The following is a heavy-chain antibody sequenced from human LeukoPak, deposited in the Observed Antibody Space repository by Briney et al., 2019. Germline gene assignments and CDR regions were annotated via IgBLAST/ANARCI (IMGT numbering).Heavy chain of an antibody. V-gene: IGHV3-30*02. CDR3: AKGQRAAALKEFDY. J-gene: IGHJ4*02. CDR2: IRYDGSNK. D-gene: IGHD6-13*01. Sequence: GGSLRLSCAASGFTFSSYGMHWVRQAPGKGLEWVAFIRYDGSNKYYADSVKGRFTISRDNSKNTLYLQMNSLRAEDTAVYYCAKGQRAAALKEFDYWGQGTLVTVSS. CDR1: GFTFSSYG.